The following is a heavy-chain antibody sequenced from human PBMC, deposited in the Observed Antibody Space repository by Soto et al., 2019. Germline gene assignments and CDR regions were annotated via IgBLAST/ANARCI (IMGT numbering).Heavy chain of an antibody. Sequence: PGGSLRLSCAASGFTFSSYWMSWVRQAPGKGLEWVANIKQDGSEKYYVDSVKGRFTISRDNAKNSLYLQMNSLRAEDTAVYYCARCAAVDGDAFDIWGQGTMVTVSS. CDR3: ARCAAVDGDAFDI. D-gene: IGHD6-19*01. CDR1: GFTFSSYW. J-gene: IGHJ3*02. CDR2: IKQDGSEK. V-gene: IGHV3-7*01.